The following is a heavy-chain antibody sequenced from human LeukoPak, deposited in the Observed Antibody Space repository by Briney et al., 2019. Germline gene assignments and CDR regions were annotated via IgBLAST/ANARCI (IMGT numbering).Heavy chain of an antibody. J-gene: IGHJ4*02. CDR1: GFTFSRNA. D-gene: IGHD2-8*02. V-gene: IGHV3-30*02. CDR2: IAHHGSNK. Sequence: GGSLRLSCAASGFTFSRNAIHWVRQGPGKGLGWVSYIAHHGSNKYYADSVKGRFTISRDNSKRTLYLQMNSLRADDTAVYYCAKDGSWSCTDWGQGTLVTVSS. CDR3: AKDGSWSCTD.